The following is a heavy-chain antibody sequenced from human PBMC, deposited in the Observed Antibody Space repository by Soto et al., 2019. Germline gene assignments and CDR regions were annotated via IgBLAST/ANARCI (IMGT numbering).Heavy chain of an antibody. CDR3: ARWDGYGDY. D-gene: IGHD5-12*01. CDR1: GFTFSSYT. CDR2: ISGGGDKI. V-gene: IGHV3-23*01. Sequence: EVQLLQSGGGLVQPGGSLRLSCAASGFTFSSYTINWVRQAPGKGLEWVSGISGGGDKIWQPDSVKGRFTISRDNSKNTVYLQTNSLRADDMAVYYCARWDGYGDYWGQGTLVTVSS. J-gene: IGHJ4*02.